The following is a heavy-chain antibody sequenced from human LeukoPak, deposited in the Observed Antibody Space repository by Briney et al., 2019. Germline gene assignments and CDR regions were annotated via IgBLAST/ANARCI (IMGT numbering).Heavy chain of an antibody. V-gene: IGHV1-18*01. J-gene: IGHJ6*03. CDR3: ARDLASGLDSSGYYPRAHYMDV. D-gene: IGHD3-22*01. CDR1: GYTFTSYG. CDR2: ISAYNGNT. Sequence: GASVKVSCKASGYTFTSYGISWVRQAPGQGLEWMGWISAYNGNTNYAQKLQGRVTMTTDTSTSTAYMELRSLRSDDTAVYYCARDLASGLDSSGYYPRAHYMDVWGKGTTVTVSS.